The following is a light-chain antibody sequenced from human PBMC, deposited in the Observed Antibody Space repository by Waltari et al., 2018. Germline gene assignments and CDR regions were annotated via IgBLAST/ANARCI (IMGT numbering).Light chain of an antibody. CDR3: AAWDDSLNGWV. Sequence: QSVLTQPPSVSEAPRQRVTISCSGSSSNIGDNPVNWYQQLPGKAPNLLIYYDDLLPSGVSDRFSGSKSGTSASLAISGLQSEDEADYYCAAWDDSLNGWVFGGGTKLTVL. J-gene: IGLJ3*02. V-gene: IGLV1-36*01. CDR2: YDD. CDR1: SSNIGDNP.